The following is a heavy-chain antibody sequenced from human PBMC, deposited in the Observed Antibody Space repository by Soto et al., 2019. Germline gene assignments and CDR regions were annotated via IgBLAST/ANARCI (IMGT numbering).Heavy chain of an antibody. CDR2: IKQDGSEK. J-gene: IGHJ6*02. V-gene: IGHV3-7*01. Sequence: GGSLRLSCAASGFTFSSYWMSWVRQAPGKGLEWVANIKQDGSEKYYVDSVKGRFTISRDNAKNSLYLQMNSLRAEDTAVYYCARVRSEQWLVDPYYYGMDVWGQGTTVTVSS. CDR1: GFTFSSYW. D-gene: IGHD6-19*01. CDR3: ARVRSEQWLVDPYYYGMDV.